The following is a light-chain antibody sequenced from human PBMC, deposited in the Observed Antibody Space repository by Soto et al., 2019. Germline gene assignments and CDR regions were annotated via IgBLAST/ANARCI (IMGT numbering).Light chain of an antibody. V-gene: IGKV1-39*01. CDR3: HQGYSHPVT. J-gene: IGKJ5*01. CDR1: QNIARY. CDR2: TAS. Sequence: DIQMTQSPSSLSASVGDRVTMSCRASQNIARYLNWYQQSPGKAPKLLIYTASGLQSGVPSRFSASQSGTDLTLTINQLQPEDVATYYCHQGYSHPVTFGQGTRLDI.